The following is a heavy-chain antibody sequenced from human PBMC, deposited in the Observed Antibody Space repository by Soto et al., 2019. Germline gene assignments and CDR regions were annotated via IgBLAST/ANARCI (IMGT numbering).Heavy chain of an antibody. CDR3: AKAEPKRTMLGAWVDY. V-gene: IGHV3-23*01. D-gene: IGHD3-10*02. J-gene: IGHJ4*02. Sequence: GGSLRLSCAASGFTFSSYAMSWVRQAPGKGLEWVSAISGSGGSTYYADSVKGRFTISRDNSKNTLYLQMNSLRAEDTAVYYCAKAEPKRTMLGAWVDYWGQGTLVTVSS. CDR1: GFTFSSYA. CDR2: ISGSGGST.